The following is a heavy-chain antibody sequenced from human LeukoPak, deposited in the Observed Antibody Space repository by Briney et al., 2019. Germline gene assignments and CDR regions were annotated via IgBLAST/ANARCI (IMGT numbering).Heavy chain of an antibody. D-gene: IGHD1-26*01. CDR2: ISGSAGST. V-gene: IGHV3-23*01. J-gene: IGHJ4*02. CDR1: GFTFSIYA. Sequence: PGGSLRLSCAASGFTFSIYAMSWVRQAPGKGLEWVSAISGSAGSTYYADSVKGRFTISRDNSKNTLYLQMTSLRAEDTGVYYCGREDSGSYYFDYWGQGTLVTVSS. CDR3: GREDSGSYYFDY.